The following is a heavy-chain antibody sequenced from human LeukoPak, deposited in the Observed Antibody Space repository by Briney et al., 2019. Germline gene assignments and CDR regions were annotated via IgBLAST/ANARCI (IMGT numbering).Heavy chain of an antibody. J-gene: IGHJ4*02. CDR3: ARGGANSGSYFPFDY. V-gene: IGHV4-59*08. Sequence: SETLSLTCTVSGGSISSYYWSWIRQPAGKGLEWIGYIYYSGSTNYNPSLKSRVTISVDTSKNQFSLKLSSVTAADTAVYYCARGGANSGSYFPFDYWGQGTLVTVSS. CDR2: IYYSGST. CDR1: GGSISSYY. D-gene: IGHD1-26*01.